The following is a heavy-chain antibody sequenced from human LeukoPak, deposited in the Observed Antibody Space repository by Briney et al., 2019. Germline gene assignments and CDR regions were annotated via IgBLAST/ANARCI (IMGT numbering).Heavy chain of an antibody. CDR2: IRQDGSGQ. D-gene: IGHD3-16*01. CDR1: GFTFSSYY. V-gene: IGHV3-7*01. CDR3: ARVAPIGGAFDI. Sequence: GGSLRLSCAASGFTFSSYYMSWVRQAPGKGLEWVANIRQDGSGQFYADSVKGRFTISRDNAKNSLYLQMNSLRAEDTAVYYCARVAPIGGAFDIWGQGTMVTVSS. J-gene: IGHJ3*02.